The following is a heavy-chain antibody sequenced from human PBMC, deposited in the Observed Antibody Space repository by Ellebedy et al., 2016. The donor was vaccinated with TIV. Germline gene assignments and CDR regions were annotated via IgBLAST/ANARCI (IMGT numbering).Heavy chain of an antibody. Sequence: SVKVSCXASGGTFSSYAISWVRQAPGQGLEWMGGIIPIFGTANYAQKFQGRVTITADESTSTAYMELSSLRAEDTALYYCAKDSGRWLLYAFDIWGQGTMVTVSS. D-gene: IGHD5-12*01. V-gene: IGHV1-69*13. J-gene: IGHJ3*02. CDR2: IIPIFGTA. CDR3: AKDSGRWLLYAFDI. CDR1: GGTFSSYA.